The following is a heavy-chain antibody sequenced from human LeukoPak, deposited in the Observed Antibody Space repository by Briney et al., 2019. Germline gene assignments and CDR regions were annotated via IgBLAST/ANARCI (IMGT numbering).Heavy chain of an antibody. CDR2: INHSGST. CDR1: GYSISSGYY. Sequence: ETSETLSLTCTVSGYSISSGYYWGWIRQPPGKGLEWIGEINHSGSTNYNPSLKSRVTISVDTSKNQFSLKLSSVTAADTAVYYCLCTGDFDYWGQGTLVTVSS. D-gene: IGHD7-27*01. CDR3: LCTGDFDY. J-gene: IGHJ4*02. V-gene: IGHV4-38-2*02.